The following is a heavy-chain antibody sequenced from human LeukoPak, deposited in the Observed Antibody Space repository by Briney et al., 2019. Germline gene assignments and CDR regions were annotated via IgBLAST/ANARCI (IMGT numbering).Heavy chain of an antibody. CDR2: ISWNSGSI. V-gene: IGHV3-9*01. CDR1: GFTFDDYA. J-gene: IGHJ5*02. CDR3: ARERYGGYGRGWFDP. D-gene: IGHD5-12*01. Sequence: PGGSLRLSCAASGFTFDDYAMHWVRQAPGKGLEWVSGISWNSGSIGYADSVKGRFTISRDNAKNSLYLQMNSLRAEDTALYYCARERYGGYGRGWFDPWGQGTLVTVSS.